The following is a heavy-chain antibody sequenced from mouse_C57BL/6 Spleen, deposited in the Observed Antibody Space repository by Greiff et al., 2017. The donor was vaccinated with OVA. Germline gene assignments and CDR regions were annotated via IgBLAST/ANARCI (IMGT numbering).Heavy chain of an antibody. Sequence: QVQLKQPGAELVKPGASVKLSCKASGYTFTSYWMQWVKQRPGQGLEWIGEIDPSDSYTNYNQKFKGKATLTVDTSSSTAYMQLSSLTSEDSAVYYCARKGESRYFDYWGQGTTLTVSS. V-gene: IGHV1-50*01. CDR1: GYTFTSYW. J-gene: IGHJ2*01. CDR2: IDPSDSYT. CDR3: ARKGESRYFDY.